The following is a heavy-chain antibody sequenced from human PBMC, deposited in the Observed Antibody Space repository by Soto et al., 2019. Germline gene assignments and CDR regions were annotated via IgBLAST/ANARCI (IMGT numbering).Heavy chain of an antibody. J-gene: IGHJ4*02. V-gene: IGHV3-74*01. Sequence: EVQLVESGGGLVQPGESLTLSCAASGFTFSSYWMHWVRQAPGKGLVWVSRIKTDGSGTYYADSVQGRFTISRDNANTSLYLQMSRLRVEDTAVSFFVRGYVVRLDGKGYLGRLWCQGIRLTVSS. CDR3: VRGYVVRLDGKGYLGRL. D-gene: IGHD3-10*02. CDR2: IKTDGSGT. CDR1: GFTFSSYW.